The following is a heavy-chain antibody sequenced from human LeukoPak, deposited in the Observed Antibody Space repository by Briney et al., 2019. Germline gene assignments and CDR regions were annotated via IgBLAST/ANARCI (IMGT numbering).Heavy chain of an antibody. D-gene: IGHD6-13*01. CDR3: ASGPYPAAGTDHQFDY. CDR1: GASISSYY. J-gene: IGHJ4*02. V-gene: IGHV4-59*01. CDR2: ILYRGST. Sequence: SETLSLTCTVSGASISSYYWSWLRQPPGEGLEWIGYILYRGSTNYNPSLKSRVTISVDTSKNQSSLKLSSVTAADTAVYYCASGPYPAAGTDHQFDYWGQGILVTVFS.